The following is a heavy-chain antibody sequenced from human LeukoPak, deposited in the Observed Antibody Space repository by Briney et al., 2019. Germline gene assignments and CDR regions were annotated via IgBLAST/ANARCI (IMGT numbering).Heavy chain of an antibody. J-gene: IGHJ4*02. V-gene: IGHV3-23*01. Sequence: GGSLRLSCAASGFTFSTYAMSWVRQAPGKGLEWVTTISGGGDKQYADHVKGRFTVSRDDSKNTLYLQMNSLRAEDTALYYCAKDVNSSGYYLGFDYWGQGTLVTISS. D-gene: IGHD3-22*01. CDR2: ISGGGDK. CDR3: AKDVNSSGYYLGFDY. CDR1: GFTFSTYA.